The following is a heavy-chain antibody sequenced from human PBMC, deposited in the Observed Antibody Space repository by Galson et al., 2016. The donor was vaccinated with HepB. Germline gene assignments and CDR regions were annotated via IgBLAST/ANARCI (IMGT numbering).Heavy chain of an antibody. CDR1: GFTFSSYS. D-gene: IGHD2-2*01. CDR3: ASDIVVEPAA. Sequence: FLRLSCAASGFTFSSYSMNWVRQAPGKGLEWVATINKDGSGKYYVDSVKGRFTISRDNTKNSLHLQMNSLRAEDTAVYYCASDIVVEPAAWGQGTLVTVPS. V-gene: IGHV3-7*03. CDR2: INKDGSGK. J-gene: IGHJ5*02.